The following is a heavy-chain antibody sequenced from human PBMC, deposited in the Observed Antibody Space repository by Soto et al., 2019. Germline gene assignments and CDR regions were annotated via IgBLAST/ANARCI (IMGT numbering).Heavy chain of an antibody. Sequence: GGSLRLSCAVSGFTFSSFWMYWVRQTPGKGLVWVSLIKSDGITTYYADSVKGRFTISRDNAKNTLYLQMNSLRAEDTAVYYCARDKGPPLYYGMDVWGQGTTVTVSS. J-gene: IGHJ6*02. CDR2: IKSDGITT. CDR3: ARDKGPPLYYGMDV. CDR1: GFTFSSFW. V-gene: IGHV3-74*01.